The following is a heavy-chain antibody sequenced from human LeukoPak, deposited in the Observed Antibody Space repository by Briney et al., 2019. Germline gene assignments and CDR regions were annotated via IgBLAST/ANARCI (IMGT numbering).Heavy chain of an antibody. CDR1: GGSISSGGYS. CDR2: IYHSGST. V-gene: IGHV4-30-2*01. CDR3: ARADYYHDSSGKGVDWFDP. D-gene: IGHD3-22*01. J-gene: IGHJ5*02. Sequence: SETLSLTCAVSGGSISSGGYSWSWIRQPPGKGLEWIGFIYHSGSTYYNPSLKSRVTISVDRSKNQFSLKLSSVTAADTAVYYCARADYYHDSSGKGVDWFDPWGQGTLVTVSS.